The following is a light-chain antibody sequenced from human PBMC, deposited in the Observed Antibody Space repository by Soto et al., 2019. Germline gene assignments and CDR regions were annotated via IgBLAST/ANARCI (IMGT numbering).Light chain of an antibody. Sequence: QSVLTQPPSASGSLGQSVTFSCAGTSSDVGAYDYVSWYQQHPGKAPKLMIFDVNKRPSGVPDRFSGSKSGNTASLTVSGLQAEDEADFYCSSYAGSNTFLFGGGTKLTVL. CDR1: SSDVGAYDY. J-gene: IGLJ3*02. CDR2: DVN. CDR3: SSYAGSNTFL. V-gene: IGLV2-8*01.